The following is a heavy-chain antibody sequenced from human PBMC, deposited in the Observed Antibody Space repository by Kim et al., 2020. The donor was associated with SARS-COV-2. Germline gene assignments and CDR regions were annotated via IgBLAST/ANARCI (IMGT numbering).Heavy chain of an antibody. CDR1: GFIFSSYS. Sequence: GGSLRLSCAASGFIFSSYSMDWVRQAPGKGLQWVSYISNSTSTIYYADSVKGRFTISRDNAANSLYLQMNSLRDEDTAVYYCARVGRTSDSMDVWGQGTTVTVSS. J-gene: IGHJ6*02. D-gene: IGHD1-1*01. CDR2: ISNSTSTI. CDR3: ARVGRTSDSMDV. V-gene: IGHV3-48*02.